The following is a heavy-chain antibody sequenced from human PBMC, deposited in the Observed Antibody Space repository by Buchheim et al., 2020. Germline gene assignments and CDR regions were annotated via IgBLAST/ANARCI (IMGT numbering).Heavy chain of an antibody. V-gene: IGHV3-30*18. CDR1: GSTFRSYG. D-gene: IGHD3-10*01. CDR2: ISYDGSDT. Sequence: QVQLVDSGGGVVQPGTSLRLSCVVSGSTFRSYGMHWARQSPGKGLEWVAVISYDGSDTYYADSVRGRFTISRDNSKDTLYLQMNSLRVEDTAVYFCAKLSLPPYTYGLNYWGQGT. CDR3: AKLSLPPYTYGLNY. J-gene: IGHJ4*02.